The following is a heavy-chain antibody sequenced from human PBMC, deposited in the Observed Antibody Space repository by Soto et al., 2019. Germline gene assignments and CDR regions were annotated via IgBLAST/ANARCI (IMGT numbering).Heavy chain of an antibody. Sequence: QLQLQESGPGLVKPSETLSITCTVSGGSISSSSYYWGWIRQPPGKGLEWIGSIYYSGSTYYNPALESRVTISVDTPRTQFSLKLSSGTEADTAVYYCARHRRSGDSYGYVPVDYWGQGTLVTVSS. CDR3: ARHRRSGDSYGYVPVDY. V-gene: IGHV4-39*01. CDR1: GGSISSSSYY. CDR2: IYYSGST. J-gene: IGHJ4*02. D-gene: IGHD5-18*01.